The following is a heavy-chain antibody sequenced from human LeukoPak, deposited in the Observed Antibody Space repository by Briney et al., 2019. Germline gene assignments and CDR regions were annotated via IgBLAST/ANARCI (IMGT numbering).Heavy chain of an antibody. CDR3: ARHRTGDTKVFDY. V-gene: IGHV4-59*08. J-gene: IGHJ4*02. D-gene: IGHD1-26*01. CDR1: GGSINNYY. Sequence: SETLSLTCTVSGGSINNYYWSWIRRPPGKGLEWIGQIYYSGITSYNPSLKSRVTVSVDTSKNQFSLRPSSVTAADTAVYYCARHRTGDTKVFDYWGQGTLVTVSS. CDR2: IYYSGIT.